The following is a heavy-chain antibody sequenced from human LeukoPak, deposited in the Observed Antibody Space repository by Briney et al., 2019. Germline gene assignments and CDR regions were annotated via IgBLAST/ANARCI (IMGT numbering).Heavy chain of an antibody. Sequence: SETLSLTCAVYGGSFSGYYWSWIRQPPGKGLEWIGEINHSGSTYYNPSLKSRVTISVDRSKNQFSLKLSSVTAADTAVYYCARESRIVGTTVFDYWGQGTLVTVSS. J-gene: IGHJ4*02. V-gene: IGHV4-34*01. D-gene: IGHD1-26*01. CDR3: ARESRIVGTTVFDY. CDR1: GGSFSGYY. CDR2: INHSGST.